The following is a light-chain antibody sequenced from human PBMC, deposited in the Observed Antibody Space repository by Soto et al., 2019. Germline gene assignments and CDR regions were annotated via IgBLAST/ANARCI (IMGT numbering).Light chain of an antibody. CDR1: QSISSY. Sequence: DIQMTQSPSSLSASVGDRVTITCRASQSISSYLNWYQQKPGKAPKLLIYAASSLQGGVPSRFSGSGSGTEFTLTISSLQPEDFATYYCQQSYSTPQTFGQGTKVEIK. J-gene: IGKJ1*01. V-gene: IGKV1-39*01. CDR2: AAS. CDR3: QQSYSTPQT.